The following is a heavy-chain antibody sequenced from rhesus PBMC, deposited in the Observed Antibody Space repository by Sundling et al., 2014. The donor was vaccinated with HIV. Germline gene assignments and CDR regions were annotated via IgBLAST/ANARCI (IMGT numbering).Heavy chain of an antibody. CDR1: GGSISDNYY. Sequence: QVQLQESGPGLVKPSETLSLTCAVSGGSISDNYYWTWIRQPPGKGLEWIGNTYGSGGSTHFNPSLKSRVTISKDTSKNQFSLNLTSVTAADTAVYYCARTVAVSAMYGNSRFFFDFWGQGVLVTVSS. J-gene: IGHJ4*01. V-gene: IGHV4-106*01. CDR3: ARTVAVSAMYGNSRFFFDF. D-gene: IGHD2-39*02. CDR2: TYGSGGST.